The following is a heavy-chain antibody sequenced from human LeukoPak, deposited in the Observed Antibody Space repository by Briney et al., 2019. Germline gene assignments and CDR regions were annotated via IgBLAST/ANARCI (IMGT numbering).Heavy chain of an antibody. CDR2: INSDGSST. Sequence: GGSLRLSCAASGFTFSSYWMHWVRQAPGKGLGWVSRINSDGSSTSYADSVKGRFTISRDNAKNTLYLQMNSLRAEDTAMYYCANAMVRGTRLDYWGQGTLVTVSS. CDR3: ANAMVRGTRLDY. V-gene: IGHV3-74*01. D-gene: IGHD3-10*01. CDR1: GFTFSSYW. J-gene: IGHJ4*02.